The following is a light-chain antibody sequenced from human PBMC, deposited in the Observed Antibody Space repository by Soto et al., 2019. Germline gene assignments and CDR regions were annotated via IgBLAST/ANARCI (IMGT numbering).Light chain of an antibody. CDR3: QQYNNWPRT. CDR1: QSVSSN. CDR2: GAS. J-gene: IGKJ2*01. V-gene: IGKV3-15*01. Sequence: EIVMTQSRATLSVSPGERATVSCRASQSVSSNLAWYQQKPGQAPRLLIYGASTRATGIPARFSGSGSGTELTLTIGSLQSEDFAVYYCQQYNNWPRTFGQGTKLEIK.